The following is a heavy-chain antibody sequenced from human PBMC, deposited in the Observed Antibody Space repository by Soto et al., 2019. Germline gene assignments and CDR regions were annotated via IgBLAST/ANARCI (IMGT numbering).Heavy chain of an antibody. CDR2: MNAKSGDT. D-gene: IGHD3-16*01. CDR3: ARGNPFNYAGFDV. J-gene: IGHJ6*02. CDR1: GYTFSDFD. V-gene: IGHV1-8*01. Sequence: ASVKVSCKASGYTFSDFDINWLRQTSGQGPEWMGWMNAKSGDTFFAQRFHDKFNMTWDTSLTTAYMEVGSLTSDHAAIYYCARGNPFNYAGFDVWGQGXTVTVSS.